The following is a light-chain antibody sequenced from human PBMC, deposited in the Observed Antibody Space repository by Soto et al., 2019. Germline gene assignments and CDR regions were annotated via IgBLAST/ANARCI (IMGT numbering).Light chain of an antibody. CDR1: QSIRSD. CDR2: GAS. J-gene: IGKJ2*01. CDR3: QQYNSWHT. Sequence: EIVMTQSPATLSVSPGERATLFCRASQSIRSDLAWYQQKPGQTPRLLIYGASTRATGIPGRFSGSGSGTDFTLTISSLQSEDFAVYYCQQYNSWHTFGQGTKLEIK. V-gene: IGKV3-15*01.